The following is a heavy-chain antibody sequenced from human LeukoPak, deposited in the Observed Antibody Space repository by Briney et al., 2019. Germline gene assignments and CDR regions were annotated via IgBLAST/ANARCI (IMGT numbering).Heavy chain of an antibody. CDR2: IYYSGST. Sequence: SETLSLTCTVSGGSISSYYWSWIRQPPGKGLEWIGYIYYSGSTNYNASLKSRVTISVDTSKNQFSLKLSSVTAADTAVYYCAGSPGIAAAGRASYFQHWGQGTLVTVSS. V-gene: IGHV4-59*08. CDR3: AGSPGIAAAGRASYFQH. CDR1: GGSISSYY. J-gene: IGHJ1*01. D-gene: IGHD6-13*01.